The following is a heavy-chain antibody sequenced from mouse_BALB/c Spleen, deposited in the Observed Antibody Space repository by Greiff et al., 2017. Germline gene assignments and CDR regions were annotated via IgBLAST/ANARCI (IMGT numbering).Heavy chain of an antibody. CDR2: IDPETGGT. CDR1: GYTFTDYE. J-gene: IGHJ3*01. D-gene: IGHD1-1*01. V-gene: IGHV1-15*01. CDR3: TREGVTTVVEGNWFAY. Sequence: QVQLKESGAELVRPGASVTLSCKASGYTFTDYEMHWVKQTPVHGLEWIGAIDPETGGTAYNQKFKGKATLTADKSSSTAYMELRSLTSEDSAVYYCTREGVTTVVEGNWFAYWGQGTLVTVAA.